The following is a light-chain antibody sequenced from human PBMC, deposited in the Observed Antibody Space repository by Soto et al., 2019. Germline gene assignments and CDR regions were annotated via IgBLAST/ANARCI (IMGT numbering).Light chain of an antibody. CDR3: KQYGSSRT. V-gene: IGKV3-20*01. Sequence: EKVLTQSPGTLSLSPGERVTLSCRASQSVSSNFLAWYQQKPGQAPRLLIYDASSRATGIPDRFSGSGSGTDFTLTISRLEPEDFAVYYCKQYGSSRTFGQGTKVEIK. CDR1: QSVSSNF. CDR2: DAS. J-gene: IGKJ1*01.